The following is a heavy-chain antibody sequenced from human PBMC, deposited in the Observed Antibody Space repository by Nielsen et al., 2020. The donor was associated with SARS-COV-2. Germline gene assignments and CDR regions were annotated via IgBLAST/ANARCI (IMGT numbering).Heavy chain of an antibody. J-gene: IGHJ6*03. D-gene: IGHD1-1*01. CDR3: ARPITNNYYYYYMDV. CDR1: GFTFTSSA. V-gene: IGHV1-58*01. Sequence: SVKVSCKASGFTFTSSAVQWVRQARGQRLEWIGWIVVGHGHTNYAQKFQGRVTMTTDTSTSTAYMELRSLRSDDTAVYYCARPITNNYYYYYMDVWGKGTTVTVSS. CDR2: IVVGHGHT.